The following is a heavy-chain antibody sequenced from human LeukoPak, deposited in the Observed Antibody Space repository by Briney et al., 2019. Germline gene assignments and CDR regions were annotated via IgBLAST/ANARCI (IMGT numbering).Heavy chain of an antibody. J-gene: IGHJ4*02. CDR2: IYSSGST. CDR1: GGSIRSFY. V-gene: IGHV4-59*01. D-gene: IGHD2-21*01. CDR3: ARDRSGDGYYFDY. Sequence: SETLSLTCSVSGGSIRSFYWSWIRQPPEKGLEWIGDIYSSGSTNYNPSLKSRVTISVDTSKNQFSLKLSSVIAADTAVYYCARDRSGDGYYFDYWGQGTLVTVSS.